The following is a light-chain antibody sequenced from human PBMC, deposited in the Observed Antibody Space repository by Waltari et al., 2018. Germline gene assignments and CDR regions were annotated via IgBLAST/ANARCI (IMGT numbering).Light chain of an antibody. J-gene: IGLJ3*02. CDR1: SSDIGAYNY. Sequence: QAALTQPRSVSGSPGQSVTISCTGTSSDIGAYNYVSWYQQHPGTVPKLMIYEVSKWPSGVSDRFSGSKSGNTASLTISGLQAEDEADYYCCSYAGSYTFWVFGGGTRLTVL. CDR3: CSYAGSYTFWV. CDR2: EVS. V-gene: IGLV2-11*01.